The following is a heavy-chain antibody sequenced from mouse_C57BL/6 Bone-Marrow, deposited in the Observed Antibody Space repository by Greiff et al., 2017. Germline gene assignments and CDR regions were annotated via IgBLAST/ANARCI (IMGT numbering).Heavy chain of an antibody. CDR3: ARSDWAWFAY. D-gene: IGHD4-1*01. CDR1: GYAFSSYW. J-gene: IGHJ3*01. V-gene: IGHV1-80*01. CDR2: IYPGDGDT. Sequence: VQLQESGAELVKPGASVKISCKASGYAFSSYWMNWVKQRPGKGLEWIGQIYPGDGDTNYNGKFKGKATLTADKSSSTAYMQLSSLTAEDSAVYFCARSDWAWFAYWGQGTLVTVSA.